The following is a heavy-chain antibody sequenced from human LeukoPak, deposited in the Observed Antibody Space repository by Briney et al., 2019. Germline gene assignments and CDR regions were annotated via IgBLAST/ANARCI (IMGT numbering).Heavy chain of an antibody. CDR1: GFTFSSYG. Sequence: GGSLRLSCAASGFTFSSYGMSWVRQAPGKGLEWVSSISGRGGSTYYADSVKGRFTISRDNSKNTLYLQMNSLRAEDTAVYYCAKVAIVGATGLDYWGQGTLVTVSS. CDR2: ISGRGGST. CDR3: AKVAIVGATGLDY. D-gene: IGHD1-26*01. V-gene: IGHV3-23*01. J-gene: IGHJ4*02.